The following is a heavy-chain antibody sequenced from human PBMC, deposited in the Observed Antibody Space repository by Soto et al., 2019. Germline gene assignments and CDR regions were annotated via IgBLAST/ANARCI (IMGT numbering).Heavy chain of an antibody. J-gene: IGHJ4*02. D-gene: IGHD6-13*01. V-gene: IGHV1-18*01. Sequence: ASVKVSCKASGYTFTSYGISWVRQAPGQGLEWMGWISTYNGNTNYAQKLQGRVTMTTDTSTSTAYMELRSLRSDDTAVYYCARDLGIAAAGSHYWFEYWGQGTLVTVSS. CDR2: ISTYNGNT. CDR1: GYTFTSYG. CDR3: ARDLGIAAAGSHYWFEY.